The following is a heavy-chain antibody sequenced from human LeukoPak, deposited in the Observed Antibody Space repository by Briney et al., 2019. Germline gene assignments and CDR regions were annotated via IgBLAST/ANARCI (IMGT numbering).Heavy chain of an antibody. Sequence: GGSLRLSCAASGFPYDDYGMSWVRLAPGKGLEWVSGVSWNGAYTEYADSVRGRFTISRDNAKRSLYLQMNSLRVDDTALYYCARRKGPYGSGTYYDSWGQGTLVSVSS. D-gene: IGHD3-10*01. V-gene: IGHV3-20*04. CDR3: ARRKGPYGSGTYYDS. J-gene: IGHJ4*02. CDR2: VSWNGAYT. CDR1: GFPYDDYG.